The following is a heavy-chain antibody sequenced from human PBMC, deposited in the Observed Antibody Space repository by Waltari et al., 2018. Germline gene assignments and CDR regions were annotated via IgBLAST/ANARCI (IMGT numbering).Heavy chain of an antibody. CDR2: IIPITGPA. Sequence: QVQLVQSGAEVKKPGSSVKVSCKASGGTFSSYAISWVRQAPGQGLEGMGGIIPITGPANYTQKFQGRVKSTTAESTSTAYMERCSLRTEDTAVDYCARTRWIQLREGSYYFDYWGQGTLVTVSS. CDR3: ARTRWIQLREGSYYFDY. D-gene: IGHD3-10*01. V-gene: IGHV1-69*05. J-gene: IGHJ4*02. CDR1: GGTFSSYA.